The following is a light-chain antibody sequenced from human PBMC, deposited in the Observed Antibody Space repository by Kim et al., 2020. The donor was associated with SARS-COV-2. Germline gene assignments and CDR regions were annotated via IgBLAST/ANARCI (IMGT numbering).Light chain of an antibody. V-gene: IGLV2-8*01. J-gene: IGLJ1*01. Sequence: SVTISCTGTSRDVGRYDFVSWYQHHPGKAPTVIIYEVTKRSSGVPDRFSGSKSGNTASLTVSGLQAEDEADYYCSSHASPNNAFVFGTGTKVTVL. CDR1: SRDVGRYDF. CDR2: EVT. CDR3: SSHASPNNAFV.